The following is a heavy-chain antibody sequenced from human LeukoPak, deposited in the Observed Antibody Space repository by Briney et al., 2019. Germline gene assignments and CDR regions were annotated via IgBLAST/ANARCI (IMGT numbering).Heavy chain of an antibody. J-gene: IGHJ6*03. CDR1: GYTFTSYG. CDR3: ARNEDIVVVPAATDPYYYYYMDV. D-gene: IGHD2-2*01. CDR2: ISAYNGNT. Sequence: ASVKVSGTASGYTFTSYGISWVRQAPGQGLEWMGWISAYNGNTNYAQKLQGRVTMTTDTSTSTAYMELRSLRSDDTAVYYCARNEDIVVVPAATDPYYYYYMDVWGKGTTVTVSS. V-gene: IGHV1-18*01.